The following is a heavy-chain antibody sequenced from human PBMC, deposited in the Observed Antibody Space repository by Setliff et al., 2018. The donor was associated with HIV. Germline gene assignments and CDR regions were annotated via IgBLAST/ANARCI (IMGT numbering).Heavy chain of an antibody. Sequence: KTSETLSLTCAVPGGSVSSPSYYWGWIRQPPGKGLEWIGSVYNSGITFKNPSLKSRVSISVDRSGNQFSLRLTSVTAADTAVYYCATCRHRPSNWFDPWGQGTVVTVSS. CDR2: VYNSGIT. CDR1: GGSVSSPSYY. CDR3: ATCRHRPSNWFDP. J-gene: IGHJ5*02. V-gene: IGHV4-39*07.